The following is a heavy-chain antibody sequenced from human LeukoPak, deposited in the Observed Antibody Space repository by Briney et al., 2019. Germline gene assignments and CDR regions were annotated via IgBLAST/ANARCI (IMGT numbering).Heavy chain of an antibody. CDR3: ASLLVPGRFDP. D-gene: IGHD2-2*01. CDR2: IYFSGST. Sequence: PSETLSLTCTVSGGSISSSRYYWGWIRQPPGKDLEWIGSIYFSGSTYYNPSRKSRVTISVDTSKNQFSLKLSSVTAADTALYYCASLLVPGRFDPWGQGTLVTVSS. J-gene: IGHJ5*02. V-gene: IGHV4-39*01. CDR1: GGSISSSRYY.